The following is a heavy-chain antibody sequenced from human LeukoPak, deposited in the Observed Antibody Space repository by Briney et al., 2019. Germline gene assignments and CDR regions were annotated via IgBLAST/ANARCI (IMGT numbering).Heavy chain of an antibody. CDR2: ISSSSSYI. J-gene: IGHJ6*03. CDR1: GFTFSSYS. Sequence: GGSLRLSCAASGFTFSSYSMNWVRQAPGKGLEWVSSISSSSSYIYYADSVKGRFAISRDNSKNTLYLQMNSLRAEDTAVYYCAATYYDFWSGYYTGLDYYYYMDVWGKGTTVTVSS. CDR3: AATYYDFWSGYYTGLDYYYYMDV. D-gene: IGHD3-3*01. V-gene: IGHV3-21*01.